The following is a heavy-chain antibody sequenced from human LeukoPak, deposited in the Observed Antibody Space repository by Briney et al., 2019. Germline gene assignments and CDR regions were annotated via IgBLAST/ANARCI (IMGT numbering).Heavy chain of an antibody. J-gene: IGHJ1*01. CDR1: GFSFSSYG. CDR3: ARGGYQFEH. Sequence: PGGSLRLSCATSGFSFSSYGMSWLRQAPGKGLEWIGSIRSTGDGGTTEYAASVKGRFVISREDSKSIAYLQMDSLESEDTAVYYCARGGYQFEHWGQGTLVTVSS. D-gene: IGHD3-16*02. V-gene: IGHV3-49*03. CDR2: IRSTGDGGTT.